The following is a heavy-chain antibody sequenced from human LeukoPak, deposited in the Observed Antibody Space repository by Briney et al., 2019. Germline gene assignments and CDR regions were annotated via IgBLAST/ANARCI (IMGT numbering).Heavy chain of an antibody. CDR2: IKEDGSDE. CDR1: GFTFSRYW. V-gene: IGHV3-7*05. CDR3: ARDTGYNTFDY. D-gene: IGHD5-24*01. J-gene: IGHJ4*02. Sequence: GGSLRLSCATSGFTFSRYWMSWVRQAPGKGLEWVANIKEDGSDEYYVDSVKGRFTISRANAKNSLYLQMNSLRAEDTAVYYCARDTGYNTFDYWGQGTLVTVSS.